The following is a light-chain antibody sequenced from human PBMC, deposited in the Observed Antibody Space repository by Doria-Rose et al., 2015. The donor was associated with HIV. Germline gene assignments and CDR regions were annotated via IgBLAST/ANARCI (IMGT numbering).Light chain of an antibody. V-gene: IGKV3-20*01. CDR1: QSFSSTY. CDR2: DGS. Sequence: TQSPGTLSLSPGERATLSCRASQSFSSTYLAWYQQKPGQAPSLLIYDGSTRATGIPARFSASGSGADFTHTINRLEPEDFALYYCHQYGTSWTFGQGTKVEI. J-gene: IGKJ1*01. CDR3: HQYGTSWT.